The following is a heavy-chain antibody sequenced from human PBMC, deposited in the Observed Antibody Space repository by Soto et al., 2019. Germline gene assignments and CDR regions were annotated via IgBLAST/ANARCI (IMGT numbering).Heavy chain of an antibody. V-gene: IGHV1-69*13. J-gene: IGHJ3*02. Sequence: GASVKVSCKASGGTFSSYAISWVRQAPGQGLEWMGGIIPIFGTASYAQKFQGRVTITADESTSTAYMELSSLRSEDTAVYYCARAMVVVVVAATAAFDIWGQGTMVTVSS. CDR2: IIPIFGTA. CDR3: ARAMVVVVVAATAAFDI. CDR1: GGTFSSYA. D-gene: IGHD2-15*01.